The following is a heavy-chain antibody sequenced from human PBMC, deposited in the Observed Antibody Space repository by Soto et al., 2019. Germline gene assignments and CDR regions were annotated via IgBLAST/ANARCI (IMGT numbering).Heavy chain of an antibody. CDR3: ARDCSSTSCYRY. V-gene: IGHV1-3*01. Sequence: ASVKVSCKASGYTFTSYAMHWVRQAPGQRLEWMGWINAGNGNTKYSQKFQGRVTITRDTSASTAYMELSSLRSEDTAVYYCARDCSSTSCYRYWGQGTLVTVPS. D-gene: IGHD2-2*02. CDR2: INAGNGNT. CDR1: GYTFTSYA. J-gene: IGHJ4*02.